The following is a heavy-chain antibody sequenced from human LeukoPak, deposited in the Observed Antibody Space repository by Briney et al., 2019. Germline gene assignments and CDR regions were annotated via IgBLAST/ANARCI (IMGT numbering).Heavy chain of an antibody. Sequence: ASVKVSCKTSGYTFTSYGISWVRQAPGQGLEWMGLINPNGGSTEYAQKFQGRVTMTRDTSTRTVYMELSSLRSDDTAIYYCARELGSSTDYWGQGTLVTVSS. D-gene: IGHD6-6*01. V-gene: IGHV1-18*01. J-gene: IGHJ4*02. CDR1: GYTFTSYG. CDR2: INPNGGST. CDR3: ARELGSSTDY.